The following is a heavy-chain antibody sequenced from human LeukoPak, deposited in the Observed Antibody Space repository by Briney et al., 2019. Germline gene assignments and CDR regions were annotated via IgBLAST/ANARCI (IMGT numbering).Heavy chain of an antibody. V-gene: IGHV3-7*01. CDR3: TRGGRLHPQSPY. CDR2: IKQDGSDI. J-gene: IGHJ4*02. CDR1: GFTFSSYW. D-gene: IGHD3-16*01. Sequence: GGSLRLSCADSGFTFSSYWISWVRQAPGKGLEWVANIKQDGSDIYYVNSVKGRFIISRDNAKNSLYLQMSSLRAEDTAVYYCTRGGRLHPQSPYWGQGTLVTVSS.